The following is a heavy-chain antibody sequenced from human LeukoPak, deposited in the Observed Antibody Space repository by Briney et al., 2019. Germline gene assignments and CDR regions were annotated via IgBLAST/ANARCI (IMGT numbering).Heavy chain of an antibody. CDR3: ARGCCSGGSCYFNY. J-gene: IGHJ4*02. D-gene: IGHD2-15*01. CDR1: GFTFRNYA. V-gene: IGHV3-30*01. CDR2: ISDDGSDK. Sequence: GGSLRLSCAASGFTFRNYAMHWVRQAPGKGLEWVSVISDDGSDKFFADSVKGRFSISRDNSRNTVYLQMNSLRSEDTAVYYCARGCCSGGSCYFNYWGQGTLVTVSS.